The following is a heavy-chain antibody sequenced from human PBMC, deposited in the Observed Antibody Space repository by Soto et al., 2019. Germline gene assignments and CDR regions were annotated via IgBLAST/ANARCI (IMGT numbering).Heavy chain of an antibody. Sequence: GASVKVSCKASGYTFTGYYMHWVRQAPGQGLEWMGWINPNSGGTNYAQKFQGWVTMTRDTSISTAYMELSGLRSDDTAVYYCAREWVGFDYGMDVWGQGTTVTVS. CDR2: INPNSGGT. V-gene: IGHV1-2*04. J-gene: IGHJ6*02. D-gene: IGHD5-12*01. CDR3: AREWVGFDYGMDV. CDR1: GYTFTGYY.